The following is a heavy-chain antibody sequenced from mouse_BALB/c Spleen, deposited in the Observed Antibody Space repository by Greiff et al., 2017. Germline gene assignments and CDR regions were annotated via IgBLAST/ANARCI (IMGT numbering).Heavy chain of an antibody. J-gene: IGHJ2*01. Sequence: VQLQQSGAELMNPGASVKISCKATGYTFSSYWIEWVKQRPGHGLEWIGEILPGSGSTNYNEKFKGKATFTADTSSNTAYMQLSSLTSEDSAVYYCARWAYYRYDGNYWGQGTTLTVSS. CDR3: ARWAYYRYDGNY. CDR1: GYTFSSYW. CDR2: ILPGSGST. V-gene: IGHV1-9*01. D-gene: IGHD2-14*01.